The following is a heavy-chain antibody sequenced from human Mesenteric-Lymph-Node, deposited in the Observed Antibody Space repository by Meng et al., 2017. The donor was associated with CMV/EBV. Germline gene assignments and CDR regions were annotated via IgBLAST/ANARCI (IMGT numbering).Heavy chain of an antibody. CDR3: ARDLGIFAFDY. CDR2: INHSGST. CDR1: GGSFSGYY. Sequence: SQTLSLTCAVYGGSFSGYYWSWIRQPPGKGLEWIGEINHSGSTNYNPSLKSRVTISVDTSKNQFSLKLSSVTAADTAVYYCARDLGIFAFDYWGQGTPVTVSS. D-gene: IGHD6-13*01. V-gene: IGHV4-34*01. J-gene: IGHJ4*02.